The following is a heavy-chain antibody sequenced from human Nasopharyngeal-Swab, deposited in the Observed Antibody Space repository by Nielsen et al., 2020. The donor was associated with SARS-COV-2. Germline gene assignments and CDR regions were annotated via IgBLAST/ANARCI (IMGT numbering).Heavy chain of an antibody. CDR1: GFTFSSYA. V-gene: IGHV3-23*01. D-gene: IGHD3-22*01. Sequence: GGSLRLSCEASGFTFSSYAMSWVRQAPGKGLEWVSAISGSGGSTYYADSVKGRFTISRDNSKNTLYLQMNSLRAEDTAVYYCAKDILPGRYDRTYDAFDIWGQGTMVTVSS. CDR2: ISGSGGST. CDR3: AKDILPGRYDRTYDAFDI. J-gene: IGHJ3*02.